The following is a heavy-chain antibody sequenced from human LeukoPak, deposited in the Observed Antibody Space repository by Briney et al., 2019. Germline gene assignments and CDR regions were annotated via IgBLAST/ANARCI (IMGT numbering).Heavy chain of an antibody. CDR1: GFAFSSYG. CDR2: ISYDGSNK. D-gene: IGHD3-22*01. V-gene: IGHV3-30*03. CDR3: AVVNYYDSSGPPDY. J-gene: IGHJ4*02. Sequence: GGSLRLSCAASGFAFSSYGMHWVRQAPGKGLEWVAVISYDGSNKYYADSVKGRFTISRDNSKNTLYLQMNSLRAEDTAAYYCAVVNYYDSSGPPDYWGQGTLVTVSS.